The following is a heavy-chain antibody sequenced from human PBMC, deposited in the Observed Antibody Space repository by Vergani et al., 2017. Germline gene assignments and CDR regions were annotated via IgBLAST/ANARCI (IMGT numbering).Heavy chain of an antibody. CDR1: GFTFSSYA. Sequence: EVQLLESGGGLVQPGGSLRLSCAASGFTFSSYAMSWVRQAPGKGLEWVSAISGSGGRTYYAASVKGRFTISRDNSQNTLYLHMTSLRAEDTAVYYCARDLDYGDYPGWGYWGQGTLVTVSS. J-gene: IGHJ4*02. CDR2: ISGSGGRT. V-gene: IGHV3-23*01. CDR3: ARDLDYGDYPGWGY. D-gene: IGHD4-17*01.